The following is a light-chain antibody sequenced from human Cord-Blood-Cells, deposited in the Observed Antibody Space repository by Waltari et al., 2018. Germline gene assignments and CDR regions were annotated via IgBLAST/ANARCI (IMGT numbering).Light chain of an antibody. CDR3: QQRSNWPWT. CDR2: DAS. CDR1: QSVSSY. V-gene: IGKV3-11*01. J-gene: IGKJ1*01. Sequence: EIVLTQSPATLSLSPGERATLSCRASQSVSSYLAWYQQKPGQAPRLLIYDASNMATGIPARFSGSGSGTDFTLTISSLEPEDFAVYYCQQRSNWPWTFGQGP.